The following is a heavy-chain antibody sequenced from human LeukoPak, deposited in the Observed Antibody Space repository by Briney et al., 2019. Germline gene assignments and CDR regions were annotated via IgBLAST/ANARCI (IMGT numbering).Heavy chain of an antibody. D-gene: IGHD6-19*01. Sequence: GGSLRLSCAASGFTVSSDYMYWVRQAPGKGLEWEAFISYDGSNRYYVDSVKGRFTISRDNSKNTLYLQMNSLRPEDTAVYYCAKVRGPGEVSGWYYFDSWGQGTLVTVSS. CDR2: ISYDGSNR. V-gene: IGHV3-30*18. CDR1: GFTVSSDY. J-gene: IGHJ4*02. CDR3: AKVRGPGEVSGWYYFDS.